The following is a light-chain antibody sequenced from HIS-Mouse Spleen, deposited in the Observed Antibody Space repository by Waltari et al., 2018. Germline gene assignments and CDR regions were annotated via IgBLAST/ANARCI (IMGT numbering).Light chain of an antibody. CDR3: CSYAGSYTLV. V-gene: IGLV2-11*01. J-gene: IGLJ2*01. CDR2: DVS. CDR1: SSDVGGYNY. Sequence: QSALTQPRSVSGSPGQSVTISCTGTSSDVGGYNYVSWYQQHPGNAPKLWIYDVSRRPPGAPHRCPGSKSGNTASLTISGLQAEDEADYDCCSYAGSYTLVFGGGTKLTVL.